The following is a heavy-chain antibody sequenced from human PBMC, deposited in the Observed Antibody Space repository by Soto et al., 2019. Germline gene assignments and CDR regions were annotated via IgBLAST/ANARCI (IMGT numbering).Heavy chain of an antibody. CDR2: INPSGGST. J-gene: IGHJ4*02. Sequence: ASVKVSCKASGYSFASYYMYWVRQAPGQGLEWMGIINPSGGSTSYAQKFQGRVTMTRDTSTSTVYMELSSLRSEDTAVYYCARDAGDTNYXDYWGQGTLVTVSS. CDR1: GYSFASYY. CDR3: ARDAGDTNYXDY. D-gene: IGHD1-26*01. V-gene: IGHV1-46*01.